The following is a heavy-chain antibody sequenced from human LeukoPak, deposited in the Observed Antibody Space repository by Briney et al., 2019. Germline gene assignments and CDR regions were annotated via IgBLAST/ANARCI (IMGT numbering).Heavy chain of an antibody. Sequence: GGSLRLSCAASGFTFSSYGMHWVRQAPGKGREWVAVISYDGSNKYYADSVKGRFTISRDNSKNTLYLQMNSLRAEDTAVYYCAKSSCADFFPAVDYYYYGMDVWGQGTTVTVSS. V-gene: IGHV3-30*18. D-gene: IGHD2-21*02. CDR2: ISYDGSNK. J-gene: IGHJ6*02. CDR3: AKSSCADFFPAVDYYYYGMDV. CDR1: GFTFSSYG.